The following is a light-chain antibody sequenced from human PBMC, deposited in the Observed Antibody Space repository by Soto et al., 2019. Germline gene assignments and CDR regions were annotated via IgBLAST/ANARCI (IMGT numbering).Light chain of an antibody. V-gene: IGKV1-17*01. CDR3: LQHNSLPLT. J-gene: IGKJ1*01. Sequence: DIQMTQSPSSLSASVGDRVTVTCRASQAIRDALVWYQQKPGKAPKRLIYGSSTLQSGVPSRFSGSGSETEFTLTISSLQPEDSATYYCLQHNSLPLTFGQGTKVEIK. CDR1: QAIRDA. CDR2: GSS.